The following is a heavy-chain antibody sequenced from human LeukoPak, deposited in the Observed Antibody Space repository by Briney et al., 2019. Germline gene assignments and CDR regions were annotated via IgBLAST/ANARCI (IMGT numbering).Heavy chain of an antibody. V-gene: IGHV3-74*01. D-gene: IGHD6-25*01. CDR2: IDTDGSNT. CDR1: GFTFSSYW. CDR3: ARRSAAKDAFDI. Sequence: HPGGPLRLSCAASGFTFSSYWIHWVRHAPGKGLVWVSRIDTDGSNTKYADAVKGRFTSSRDNAKNTLYLQMNSLRAEDTAVYYCARRSAAKDAFDIWGQGTKVTVSS. J-gene: IGHJ3*02.